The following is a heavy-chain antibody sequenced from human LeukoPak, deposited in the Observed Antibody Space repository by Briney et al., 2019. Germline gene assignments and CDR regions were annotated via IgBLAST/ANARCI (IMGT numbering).Heavy chain of an antibody. CDR3: ARVGIAVADNFDY. CDR2: IIPIFGTA. J-gene: IGHJ4*02. D-gene: IGHD6-19*01. CDR1: GGAFSSYA. Sequence: SVKVSCKASGGAFSSYAISWVRQAPGQGLEWMGRIIPIFGTANYAQKFQGRVTITTDESTSTAYMELSSLRSEDTAVYYCARVGIAVADNFDYWGQGTLVTVSS. V-gene: IGHV1-69*05.